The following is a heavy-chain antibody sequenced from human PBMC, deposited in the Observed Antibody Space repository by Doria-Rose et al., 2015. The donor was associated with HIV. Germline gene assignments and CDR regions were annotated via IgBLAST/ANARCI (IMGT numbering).Heavy chain of an antibody. CDR3: ARIKSSRWYHKYYFDF. J-gene: IGHJ4*02. V-gene: IGHV2-26*01. D-gene: IGHD6-13*01. CDR1: GVSLSSPGMG. Sequence: QVQLVQSGPVLVKPTETLTLTCTVSGVSLSSPGMGVSWIRQPPGKALEWLAQTFSYDERSYTTSLNSRLTISRGTSKSQVVLTMTDMDPVDTATYYCARIKSSRWYHKYYFDFWGQGTLVIVSA. CDR2: TFSYDER.